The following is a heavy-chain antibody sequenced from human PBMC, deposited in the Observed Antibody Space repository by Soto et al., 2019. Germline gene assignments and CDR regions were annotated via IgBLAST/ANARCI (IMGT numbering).Heavy chain of an antibody. V-gene: IGHV4-4*07. J-gene: IGHJ4*02. D-gene: IGHD2-2*01. Sequence: QVQLQESGPGLLKPSETLSLTCTVSGGSISSYYWSWIRQPAGKGLEWIGRIYTSGSTNYNPSLKSRVTMSVDTSKNRFSLTLSSVTAADTAVYYCARACSSNSCYDVFDYWGQGTLVTVSS. CDR2: IYTSGST. CDR1: GGSISSYY. CDR3: ARACSSNSCYDVFDY.